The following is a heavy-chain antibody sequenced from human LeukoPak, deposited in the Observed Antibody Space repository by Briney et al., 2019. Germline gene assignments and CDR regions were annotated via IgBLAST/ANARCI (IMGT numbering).Heavy chain of an antibody. Sequence: PGGSLRLSCAASGFTFSSYWMHWVRQAPGKGLVWVSRINSDGSSTSYADSVKSRFTISRDNAKNTLYLQMNSLRAEETAEYYCARGGHSAVAGTTGLDAFDIWGQGTMVTVSS. CDR3: ARGGHSAVAGTTGLDAFDI. J-gene: IGHJ3*02. V-gene: IGHV3-74*01. CDR2: INSDGSST. D-gene: IGHD6-19*01. CDR1: GFTFSSYW.